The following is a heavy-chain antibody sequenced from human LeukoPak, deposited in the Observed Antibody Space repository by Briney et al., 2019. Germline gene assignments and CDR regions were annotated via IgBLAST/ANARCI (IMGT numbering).Heavy chain of an antibody. CDR2: INPCGGST. J-gene: IGHJ5*02. CDR3: ASSASHDYSKGLYNWFDP. CDR1: GYTFTSYY. D-gene: IGHD4-11*01. Sequence: ASVKVSCKASGYTFTSYYMHWVRQAHGQGLEWMGIINPCGGSTSYAQKFQGRVTMTRDTSTSTVYMELSSLRSEDTAVYYCASSASHDYSKGLYNWFDPWGQGTLVTVSS. V-gene: IGHV1-46*01.